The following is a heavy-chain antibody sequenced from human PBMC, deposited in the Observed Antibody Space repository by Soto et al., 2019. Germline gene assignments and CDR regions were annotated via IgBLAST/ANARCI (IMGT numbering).Heavy chain of an antibody. CDR1: GFTFTNAW. Sequence: GGSLRLSCAASGFTFTNAWMNWVRQAPGKGLEWVSRIKTKADGGTTNYAAPVKGRFTISGDDSENTLYLQMNSLKTEDTAVYYCTTVRRGVISDYWGQGTLVTVSS. CDR3: TTVRRGVISDY. V-gene: IGHV3-15*07. CDR2: IKTKADGGTT. D-gene: IGHD3-10*01. J-gene: IGHJ4*02.